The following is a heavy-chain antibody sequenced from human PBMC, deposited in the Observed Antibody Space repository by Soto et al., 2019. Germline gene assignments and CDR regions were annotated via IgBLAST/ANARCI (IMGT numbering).Heavy chain of an antibody. V-gene: IGHV4-59*01. CDR1: GGSISPYS. CDR3: ARSTNLLYCGGACSSRFGY. Sequence: SETLSLTCAVSGGSISPYSWSWIRQPPGKGLEWLGYIYYTGSTNYNTSLTGRVTISVDTSKNQFSLKLSSVTAADKAVYNCARSTNLLYCGGACSSRFGYCGQGTLVTVSS. J-gene: IGHJ4*02. D-gene: IGHD2-21*02. CDR2: IYYTGST.